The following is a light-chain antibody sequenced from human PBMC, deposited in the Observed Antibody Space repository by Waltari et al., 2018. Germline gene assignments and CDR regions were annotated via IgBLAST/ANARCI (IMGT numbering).Light chain of an antibody. CDR1: SSYIDNS. CDR2: DVS. J-gene: IGLJ2*01. V-gene: IGLV2-14*03. CDR3: SSFTSSSTVV. Sequence: QSALTQPASVSGSPGQSITISCTGASSYIDNSVSWYQQHPGKAPKLMIYDVSNRPSGVSNRFFGSKSGNTASRTISGLQAEDEADYHCSSFTSSSTVVFGGGTKLTVL.